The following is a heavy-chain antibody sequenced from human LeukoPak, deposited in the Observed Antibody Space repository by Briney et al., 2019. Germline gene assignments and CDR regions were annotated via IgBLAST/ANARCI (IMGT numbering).Heavy chain of an antibody. V-gene: IGHV3-11*01. CDR3: AKAKTSGYTSSWGYYFDY. CDR2: ITERGSNI. J-gene: IGHJ4*02. D-gene: IGHD6-13*01. CDR1: GFTFSDYY. Sequence: PGGSLRLSCAASGFTFSDYYMTWIRQAPGKGLEWLSYITERGSNIYYADSVKGRFTISRDNAKNSLYLQMNSLRTEDTALYYCAKAKTSGYTSSWGYYFDYWGQGTLVTVSS.